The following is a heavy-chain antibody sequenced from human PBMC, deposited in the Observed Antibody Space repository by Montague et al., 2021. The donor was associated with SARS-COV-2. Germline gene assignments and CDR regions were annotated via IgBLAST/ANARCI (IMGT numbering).Heavy chain of an antibody. CDR2: IYYSGTT. V-gene: IGHV4-59*08. CDR1: GGSISGYF. D-gene: IGHD3-10*01. Sequence: SETLSLTCTVSGGSISGYFWSWIRQSPGKGLEWIGYIYYSGTTKYNPALKSRVAISLETSKNQFSLKLNSVTAADTAAYYCAATDYIASGKYDFWGQGTLVTVSS. CDR3: AATDYIASGKYDF. J-gene: IGHJ4*02.